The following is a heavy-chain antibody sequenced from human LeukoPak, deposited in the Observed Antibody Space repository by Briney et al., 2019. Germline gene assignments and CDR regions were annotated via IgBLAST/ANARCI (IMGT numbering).Heavy chain of an antibody. D-gene: IGHD1-26*01. Sequence: SETLSLTCTVSGGSISSYYWSWLRQPAGKGLEWGGRIYTSGSTNYNPSLKSRVTMSVDTSKNQFSLKLSSVTAADTAVYYCARGVVGATYYYYMDVWGKGTTVTVSS. CDR1: GGSISSYY. CDR2: IYTSGST. V-gene: IGHV4-4*07. J-gene: IGHJ6*03. CDR3: ARGVVGATYYYYMDV.